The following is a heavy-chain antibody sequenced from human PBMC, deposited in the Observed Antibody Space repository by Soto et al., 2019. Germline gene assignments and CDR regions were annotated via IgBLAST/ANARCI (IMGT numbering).Heavy chain of an antibody. CDR1: GYTFSSYY. V-gene: IGHV1-46*01. Sequence: QVQLVQSGAEVKKPGASVKVSCKASGYTFSSYYIHWVRQAPGQGLEWIGIINPNGGGTNYAQNFTGRLTVTSDTTTATVYMALSALTSDDTAMYSCARGLGLGDCWGQGTLVAVSS. CDR3: ARGLGLGDC. J-gene: IGHJ4*02. D-gene: IGHD3-9*01. CDR2: INPNGGGT.